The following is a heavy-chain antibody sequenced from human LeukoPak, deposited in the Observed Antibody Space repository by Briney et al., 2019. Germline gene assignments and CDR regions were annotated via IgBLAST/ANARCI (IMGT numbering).Heavy chain of an antibody. D-gene: IGHD3-22*01. CDR2: INTNTGNP. J-gene: IGHJ4*02. V-gene: IGHV7-4-1*02. CDR1: GYIFTSYV. Sequence: ASVKVSCKASGYIFTSYVLHWARQAPGQGLEWMGWINTNTGNPTYAQGFTGRFVFSLDTPVSTAYLQISSLKADDTAMYYCARGDYETHGYQTRWGQGTLVTVPS. CDR3: ARGDYETHGYQTR.